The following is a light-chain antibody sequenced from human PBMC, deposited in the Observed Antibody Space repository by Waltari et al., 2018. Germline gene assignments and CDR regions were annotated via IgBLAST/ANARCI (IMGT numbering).Light chain of an antibody. CDR3: QQSFTIPLT. CDR2: AAS. J-gene: IGKJ4*01. CDR1: QTIANR. Sequence: DIQMTQSPSSLSASVGARVTISCRASQTIANRLSWFRQKPGEAPQLLIYAASTLYSGVPSRFSGSGSGTDFTLTITSLQPEDFAIYSCQQSFTIPLTFGGGTKVEIK. V-gene: IGKV1-39*01.